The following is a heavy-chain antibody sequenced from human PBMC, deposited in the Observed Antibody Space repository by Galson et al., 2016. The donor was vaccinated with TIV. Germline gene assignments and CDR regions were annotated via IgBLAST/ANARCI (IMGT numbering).Heavy chain of an antibody. Sequence: ETLSLTCTVSGGSISSDIYYWAWIRQPPGKGLEWIATIYYTGSTYYSPSLRSRVSISMDTPKNQFSLKLTSVTAADTAVYYCARRTHYDSSGYSDAFDVWGQGTMVPVSS. D-gene: IGHD3-22*01. J-gene: IGHJ3*01. CDR2: IYYTGST. V-gene: IGHV4-39*01. CDR1: GGSISSDIYY. CDR3: ARRTHYDSSGYSDAFDV.